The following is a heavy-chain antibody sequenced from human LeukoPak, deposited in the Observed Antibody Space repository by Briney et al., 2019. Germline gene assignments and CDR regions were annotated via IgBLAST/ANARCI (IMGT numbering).Heavy chain of an antibody. V-gene: IGHV3-21*01. CDR2: IRFTGSYI. CDR3: ARLTTLQAGY. CDR1: GFTFSHYS. J-gene: IGHJ4*02. D-gene: IGHD4-11*01. Sequence: GGSLRLSCVASGFTFSHYSMNWVRQAPGKGLEWVSSIRFTGSYIYYADSVKGRFTISRDDAKNLLSLQMISLRAEDTAVYYCARLTTLQAGYWGQGTLVTVSS.